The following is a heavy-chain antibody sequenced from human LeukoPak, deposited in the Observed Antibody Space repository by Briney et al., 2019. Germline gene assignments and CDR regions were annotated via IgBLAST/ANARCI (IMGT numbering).Heavy chain of an antibody. Sequence: SETLSLTCTVSGGSISSSSYYWGWIRQPPGKGLEWIGSIYYNGSTYYNPSLKSRVTISVDTSKNQFSLKLSSVTAADTAVYYCARTNLRGYSYGTSYWGQGTLVTVSS. CDR1: GGSISSSSYY. D-gene: IGHD5-18*01. CDR2: IYYNGST. CDR3: ARTNLRGYSYGTSY. J-gene: IGHJ4*02. V-gene: IGHV4-39*01.